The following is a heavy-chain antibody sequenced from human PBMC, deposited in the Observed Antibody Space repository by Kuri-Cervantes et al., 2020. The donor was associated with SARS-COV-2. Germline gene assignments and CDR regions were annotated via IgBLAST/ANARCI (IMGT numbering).Heavy chain of an antibody. CDR2: IYYSGST. Sequence: GSLRLSCTVSGGSISSYYWSWIRQPPGKGLEWIGYIYYSGSTNYNPSLKSRVTISVGTSKNQFSLKLSSVTAADTAVYYCARDKLQFDAFDIWGQGTMVTVSS. D-gene: IGHD5-24*01. CDR1: GGSISSYY. J-gene: IGHJ3*02. V-gene: IGHV4-59*01. CDR3: ARDKLQFDAFDI.